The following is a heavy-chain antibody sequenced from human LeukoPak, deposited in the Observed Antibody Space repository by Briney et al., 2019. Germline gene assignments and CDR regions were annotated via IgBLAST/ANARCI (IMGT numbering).Heavy chain of an antibody. D-gene: IGHD3-16*01. CDR3: ARDSVYGGDPYYFDY. CDR1: GFTFSSYS. J-gene: IGHJ4*02. CDR2: ISSSSSTI. Sequence: GGSLRLSCAASGFTFSSYSMNWVRQAPGKGLEWVSYISSSSSTIYYADSVKGRFTISRDNAKNSLYLQMNSLRAEDTAVYYCARDSVYGGDPYYFDYWGQGTLVTVSS. V-gene: IGHV3-48*04.